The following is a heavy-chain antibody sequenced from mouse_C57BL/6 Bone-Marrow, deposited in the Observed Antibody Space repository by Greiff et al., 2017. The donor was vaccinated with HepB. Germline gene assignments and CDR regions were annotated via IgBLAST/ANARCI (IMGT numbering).Heavy chain of an antibody. CDR2: ISSGGSYT. V-gene: IGHV5-6*02. Sequence: DVKLVESGGDLVKPGGSLKLSCAASGFTFSSYGMSWVRQTPDKRLEWVATISSGGSYTYYPDSVKGRFTISRDNATNTLYLQMSSLKSEDTAMYYCARHIYYYGSGLDYWGQGTTLTVSS. J-gene: IGHJ2*01. CDR1: GFTFSSYG. CDR3: ARHIYYYGSGLDY. D-gene: IGHD1-1*01.